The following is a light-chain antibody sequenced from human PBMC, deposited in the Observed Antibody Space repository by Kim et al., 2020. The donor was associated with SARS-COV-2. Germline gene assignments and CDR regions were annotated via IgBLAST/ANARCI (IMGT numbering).Light chain of an antibody. CDR1: QGISTS. J-gene: IGKJ4*01. CDR3: QQVNSYLLT. CDR2: AAS. V-gene: IGKV1-9*01. Sequence: PSVCARVTNIFRACQGISTSLAWYQQRPGKAPKLLIYAASTLKRGVPSRFTGSGSGTEFTLTINCLQAEDIATYYCQQVNSYLLTFGGGTKV.